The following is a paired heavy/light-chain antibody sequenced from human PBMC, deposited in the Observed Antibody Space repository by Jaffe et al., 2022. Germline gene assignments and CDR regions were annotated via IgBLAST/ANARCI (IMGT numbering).Light chain of an antibody. Sequence: DIQMTQSPSTLSASVGDRVTITCRASQSISSWLAWYQQKPGKAPKLLIYKASSLESGVPSRFSGSGSGTEFTLTISSLQPDDFATYYCQHRTFGQGTKVEIK. J-gene: IGKJ1*01. CDR3: QHRT. CDR1: QSISSW. V-gene: IGKV1-5*03. CDR2: KAS.
Heavy chain of an antibody. CDR2: INHSGST. CDR3: ARVRPLGYCSGGSCSWAFDI. V-gene: IGHV4-34*01. Sequence: QVQLQQWGAGLLKPSETLSLTCAVYGGSFSGYYWSWIRQPPGKGLEWIGEINHSGSTNYNPSLKSRVTISVDTSKNQFSLKLSSVTAADTAVYYCARVRPLGYCSGGSCSWAFDIWGQGTMVTVSS. CDR1: GGSFSGYY. D-gene: IGHD2-15*01. J-gene: IGHJ3*02.